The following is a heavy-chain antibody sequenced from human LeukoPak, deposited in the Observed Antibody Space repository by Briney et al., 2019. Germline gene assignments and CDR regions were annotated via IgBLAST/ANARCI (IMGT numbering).Heavy chain of an antibody. CDR2: IFYRGNT. V-gene: IGHV4-39*02. D-gene: IGHD3-16*01. Sequence: SETLSLTCTVSGGSISSSSYFWGWTRQPPGKGLEWIGTIFYRGNTYYNPSLKSRVIRSVDTSKNQFSLKLNSVTAADTAVYYCARARGSNDVFDIWGQGTLVTVSS. CDR1: GGSISSSSYF. J-gene: IGHJ3*02. CDR3: ARARGSNDVFDI.